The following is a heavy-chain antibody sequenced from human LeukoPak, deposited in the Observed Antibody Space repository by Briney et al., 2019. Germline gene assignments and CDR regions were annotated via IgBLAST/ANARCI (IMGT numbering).Heavy chain of an antibody. V-gene: IGHV4-39*01. J-gene: IGHJ3*02. D-gene: IGHD2-15*01. CDR2: IYYSGST. CDR1: GGSISSSSYY. Sequence: SETLSLTCTVSGGSISSSSYYWGWIRQPPGKGLEWIGSIYYSGSTYYNPSLKSRVTISVDTSKSQFSLKLSSVTAADTAVYYCARGGDIVVVVAATGAFDIWGQGTMVTVSS. CDR3: ARGGDIVVVVAATGAFDI.